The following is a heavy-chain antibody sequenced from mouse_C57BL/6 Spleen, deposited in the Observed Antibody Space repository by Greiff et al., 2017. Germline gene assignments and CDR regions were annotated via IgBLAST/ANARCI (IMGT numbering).Heavy chain of an antibody. Sequence: QVQLQQPGAELVRPGTSVKLSCKASGYTFTSYWMHWVKQRPGQGLEWIGVIDPSDSYTNYNQKFKGKATLTVDTSSSTAYMQLSSLTSEDSAVYYCARSPSTVADYYAMDYWGQGTSVTVSS. CDR2: IDPSDSYT. V-gene: IGHV1-59*01. D-gene: IGHD1-1*01. CDR1: GYTFTSYW. CDR3: ARSPSTVADYYAMDY. J-gene: IGHJ4*01.